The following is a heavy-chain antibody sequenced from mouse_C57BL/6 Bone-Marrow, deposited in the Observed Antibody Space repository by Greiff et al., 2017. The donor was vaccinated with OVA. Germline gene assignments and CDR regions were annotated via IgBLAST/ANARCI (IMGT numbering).Heavy chain of an antibody. CDR3: ARWDTVEDFDY. J-gene: IGHJ2*01. D-gene: IGHD1-1*01. CDR1: GYTFTDYY. Sequence: VQLQQSGPELVKPGASVKISCKASGYTFTDYYMNWVKQSHGKSLEWIGDINPNTGGTSYNQKFKGKATLTVDNSSSTAYMELRSLTSEDSAVYYCARWDTVEDFDYWGQGTTLTVSS. V-gene: IGHV1-26*01. CDR2: INPNTGGT.